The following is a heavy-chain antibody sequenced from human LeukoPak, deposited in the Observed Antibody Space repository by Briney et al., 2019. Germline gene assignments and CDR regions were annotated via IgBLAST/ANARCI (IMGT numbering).Heavy chain of an antibody. CDR1: GFTFSSYW. V-gene: IGHV3-74*01. CDR2: INGDGSST. D-gene: IGHD2-2*02. CDR3: ARAFATYPSDV. Sequence: GSLRLSCAASGFTFSSYWMHWVRQAPGKGLMWVSRINGDGSSTNYADSVKGRFTISRDNAKNTLYLQMNSLRAEDTAVYYCARAFATYPSDVWGQGTTVTVSS. J-gene: IGHJ6*02.